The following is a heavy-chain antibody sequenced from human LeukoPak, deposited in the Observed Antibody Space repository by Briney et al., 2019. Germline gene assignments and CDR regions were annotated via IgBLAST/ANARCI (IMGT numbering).Heavy chain of an antibody. CDR1: GFTFSSCG. J-gene: IGHJ4*02. CDR3: AKAGGYEYYFDY. D-gene: IGHD5-12*01. V-gene: IGHV3-23*01. CDR2: ISGSGGST. Sequence: PGGSLRLSCAASGFTFSSCGMSWVRQAPGKGLEWVSAISGSGGSTYYADSVKGRFTISRDNSMNTLYLQMNSLRAEDTAVYYCAKAGGYEYYFDYWGQGTLVTVSS.